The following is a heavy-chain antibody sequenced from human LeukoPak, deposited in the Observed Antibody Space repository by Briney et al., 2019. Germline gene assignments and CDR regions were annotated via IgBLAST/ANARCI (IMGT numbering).Heavy chain of an antibody. CDR3: AKDRGLYDNWKGWGFDH. CDR2: ISGSGGST. D-gene: IGHD1-1*01. V-gene: IGHV3-23*01. CDR1: GVSFSSDA. Sequence: GGSLRLSCAASGVSFSSDAMSWVRQPPGKGLEWVSAISGSGGSTYYADSVKGRFTISRDNSKNTLYLQKNSLRAAETTVYYCAKDRGLYDNWKGWGFDHWGQGTLVTVSS. J-gene: IGHJ4*02.